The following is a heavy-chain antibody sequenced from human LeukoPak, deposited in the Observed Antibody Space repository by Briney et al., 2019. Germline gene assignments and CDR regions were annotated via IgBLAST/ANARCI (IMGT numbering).Heavy chain of an antibody. CDR2: I. V-gene: IGHV5-51*01. Sequence: GESLKISCKVYGYSFATYWIGWVRQMPGKGLEWMGIIYSPSFQGQVTISVDKSINTAYLQWSSLKASDTAMYYCATPYPREYCSSTTCYFNYWGQGTLVTVSS. D-gene: IGHD2-2*01. CDR3: ATPYPREYCSSTTCYFNY. CDR1: GYSFATYW. J-gene: IGHJ4*02.